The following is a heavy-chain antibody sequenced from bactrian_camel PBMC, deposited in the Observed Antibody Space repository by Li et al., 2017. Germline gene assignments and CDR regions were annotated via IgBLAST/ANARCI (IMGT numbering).Heavy chain of an antibody. J-gene: IGHJ6*01. CDR1: GFTFSSYS. CDR3: APCGKGKDFGY. Sequence: HVQLVESGGGLVQPGGSLRLSCAASGFTFSSYSMSWVRQAPGKGLEWVSRINSGGGTTSYVDSVKGRFTISRDNAKNTLYLQMNNLKPEDTATYYCAPCGKGKDFGYWGRGTQVTVS. V-gene: IGHV3S1*01. CDR2: INSGGGTT.